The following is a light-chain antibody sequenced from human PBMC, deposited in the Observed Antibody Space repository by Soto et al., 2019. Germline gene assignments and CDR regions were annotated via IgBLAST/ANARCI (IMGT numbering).Light chain of an antibody. J-gene: IGLJ1*01. V-gene: IGLV2-14*03. Sequence: QSVLTQPASVSGSPGQSITISCTGTSSDIGGYNYVSWYRQHPGKAPELMIYDVANRPSGVSDRFSGSKSANTASLTISGLQTEDEADYYCSSYTSTSTLYVFRPGTKVTAL. CDR1: SSDIGGYNY. CDR2: DVA. CDR3: SSYTSTSTLYV.